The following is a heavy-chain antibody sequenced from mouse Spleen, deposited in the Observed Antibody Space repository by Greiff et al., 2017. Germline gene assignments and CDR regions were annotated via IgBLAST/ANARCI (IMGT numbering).Heavy chain of an antibody. CDR3: ARHVNGYSYFDY. J-gene: IGHJ2*01. Sequence: EVQGVESGGGLVKPGGSLKLSCAASGFTFSSYTMSWVRQTPEKRLEWVATISGGGGNTYYPDSVKGRFTISRDNAKNTLYLQMSSLRSEDTALYYCARHVNGYSYFDYWGQGTTLTVSS. V-gene: IGHV5-9*01. CDR2: ISGGGGNT. D-gene: IGHD2-3*01. CDR1: GFTFSSYT.